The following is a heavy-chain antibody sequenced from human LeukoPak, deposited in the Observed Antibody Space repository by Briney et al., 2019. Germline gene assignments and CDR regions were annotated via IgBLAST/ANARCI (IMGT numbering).Heavy chain of an antibody. CDR1: GFTVSSDY. V-gene: IGHV3-53*01. CDR3: ARGTPTVSAGHY. D-gene: IGHD2-15*01. J-gene: IGHJ4*02. CDR2: IYTDGRT. Sequence: PGGSLRLSCAASGFTVSSDYMSWVRQAPGKGLEWVSVIYTDGRTFYEDFVKGRFTISRDTSKNMLYLQMNSLRVEDTAVYYCARGTPTVSAGHYWGQGTLVTVSS.